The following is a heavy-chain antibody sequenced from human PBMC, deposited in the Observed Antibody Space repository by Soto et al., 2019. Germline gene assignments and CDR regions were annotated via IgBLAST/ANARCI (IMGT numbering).Heavy chain of an antibody. J-gene: IGHJ3*02. D-gene: IGHD3-16*01. V-gene: IGHV3-15*01. CDR2: IYSKTDGEST. CDR1: EFAFTNAW. CDR3: TSLGSASFNN. Sequence: LRLSCAASEFAFTNAWMGWARQAPGKGLEWVGRIYSKTDGESTDYAAPVKGRFTISRDDSKNTLYLQMNSLKTEDTAVYYCTSLGSASFNNWGQGTMVTVSS.